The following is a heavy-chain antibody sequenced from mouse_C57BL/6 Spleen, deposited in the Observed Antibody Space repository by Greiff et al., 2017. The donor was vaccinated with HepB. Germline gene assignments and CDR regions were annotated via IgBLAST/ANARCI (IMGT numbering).Heavy chain of an antibody. V-gene: IGHV1-4*01. CDR1: GYTFTSYT. CDR2: INPSSGYT. CDR3: ARGLGPYYFDY. Sequence: VKLMESGAELARPGASVKMSCKASGYTFTSYTMHWVKQRPGQGLEWIGYINPSSGYTKYNQKFKDKATLTADKSSSTAYMQLSSLTSEDSAVYYCARGLGPYYFDYWGQGTTLTVSS. D-gene: IGHD4-1*01. J-gene: IGHJ2*01.